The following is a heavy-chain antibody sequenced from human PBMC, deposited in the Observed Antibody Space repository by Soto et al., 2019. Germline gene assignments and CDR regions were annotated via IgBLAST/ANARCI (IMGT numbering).Heavy chain of an antibody. CDR2: ISYDGSNK. CDR3: AKGQRSSWHSFDQ. CDR1: GVTFSSYG. J-gene: IGHJ4*01. Sequence: GWSLILSCAASGVTFSSYGMHWVRQAPGKGLEWVAVISYDGSNKYYADSVKGRFTISRDNSKNTLYLQMNSLRAEDTAVYYWAKGQRSSWHSFDQRGPGTLVTV. V-gene: IGHV3-30*18. D-gene: IGHD6-13*01.